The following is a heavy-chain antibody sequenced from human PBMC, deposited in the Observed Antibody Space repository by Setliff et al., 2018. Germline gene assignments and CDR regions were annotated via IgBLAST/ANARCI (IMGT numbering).Heavy chain of an antibody. CDR3: AGDHVYGSQYYYYYYGMDV. Sequence: GGSLRLSCAASGFTFSSYWMSWVRQAPGKGLEWVANIKEDGVEKYYVDSVKGRFTISRENAKNSLYLQMNSLRAEDTAVYYCAGDHVYGSQYYYYYYGMDVWGQGTTVTVSS. CDR2: IKEDGVEK. D-gene: IGHD3-10*01. CDR1: GFTFSSYW. J-gene: IGHJ6*02. V-gene: IGHV3-7*01.